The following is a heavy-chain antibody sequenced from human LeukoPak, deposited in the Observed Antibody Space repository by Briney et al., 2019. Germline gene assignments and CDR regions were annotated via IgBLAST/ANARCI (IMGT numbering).Heavy chain of an antibody. D-gene: IGHD4-17*01. CDR3: ARDTHDYGDPTLGYFDL. J-gene: IGHJ2*01. V-gene: IGHV4-30-2*01. CDR2: IYHSGST. CDR1: GGSISSGGYY. Sequence: PSETLSLTCAVSGGSISSGGYYWSWIRQPPGKGLEWIGYIYHSGSTYYNPSLKSRVTISVDRSKNQFSLKLSSVTAADTAVYCCARDTHDYGDPTLGYFDLWGRGTLVTVSS.